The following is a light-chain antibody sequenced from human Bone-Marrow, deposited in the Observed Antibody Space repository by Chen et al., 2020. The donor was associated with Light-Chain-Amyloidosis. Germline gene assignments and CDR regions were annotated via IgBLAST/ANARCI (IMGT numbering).Light chain of an antibody. V-gene: IGLV1-51*02. CDR3: GTWDNSPRLSAVV. CDR2: EDN. Sequence: QSVLTQPPSVSAAPRQKLTISCSGTTSNIGHNYVSWYQHLPGTAPKLLIYEDNKRPSGIPDRFSGSKSGTSATLGITGLQTGDEADYYCGTWDNSPRLSAVVFGGGTKLTVL. J-gene: IGLJ2*01. CDR1: TSNIGHNY.